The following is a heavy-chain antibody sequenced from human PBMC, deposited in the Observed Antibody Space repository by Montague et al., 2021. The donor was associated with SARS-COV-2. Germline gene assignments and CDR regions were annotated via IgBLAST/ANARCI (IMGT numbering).Heavy chain of an antibody. CDR1: GFTFSNYA. D-gene: IGHD2-2*01. V-gene: IGHV3-30*04. J-gene: IGHJ3*02. CDR2: ISYDGSNK. CDR3: ASEDIVVVMGAFDI. Sequence: SRRLSCAASGFTFSNYAMSWVRQAPGKGLEWVAVISYDGSNKYYADSVKGRFTISRDNSKNTLYLQMNSLRAEDTAVYYCASEDIVVVMGAFDIWGQGTMVTVSS.